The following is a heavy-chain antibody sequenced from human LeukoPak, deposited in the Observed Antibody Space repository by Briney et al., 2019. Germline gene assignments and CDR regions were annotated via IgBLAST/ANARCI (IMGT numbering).Heavy chain of an antibody. CDR1: GGSVSSYY. CDR2: IHNSGST. Sequence: PSETLSLTCTVSGGSVSSYYWSWIRQPPGKGLEWIASIHNSGSTKYNPSLKSRVTISVDTSKNQFSLKLSSVTAADTAVYYCARRNVGYRSGQLDYWGQGTLVTVSS. J-gene: IGHJ4*02. CDR3: ARRNVGYRSGQLDY. D-gene: IGHD6-19*01. V-gene: IGHV4-59*02.